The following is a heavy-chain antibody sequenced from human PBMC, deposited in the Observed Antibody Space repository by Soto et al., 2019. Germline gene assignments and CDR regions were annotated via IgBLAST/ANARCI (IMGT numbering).Heavy chain of an antibody. CDR2: ISGSGGST. Sequence: EVQLLESGGGLVQPGGSLRLSCAASGFTFSNYAMNWVRQAPGKGLEWVSSISGSGGSTYYADSVKGRFTISRDNSKNMLSLQMNSLRAEDTAVYYCAKGWSDYFDCWGQGTLVTVSS. CDR1: GFTFSNYA. CDR3: AKGWSDYFDC. D-gene: IGHD2-15*01. J-gene: IGHJ4*02. V-gene: IGHV3-23*01.